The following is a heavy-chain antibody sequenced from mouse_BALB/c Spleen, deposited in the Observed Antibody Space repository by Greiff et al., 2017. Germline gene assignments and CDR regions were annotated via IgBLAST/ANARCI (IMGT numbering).Heavy chain of an antibody. D-gene: IGHD2-1*01. Sequence: QVQLKESGAELARPGASVKLSCKASGYTFTSYWMQWVKQRPGQGLEWIGAIYPGDGDTRYTQKFKGKATLTADKSSSTAYMQLSSLASEDSAVYYCASGGNYGVSFDYWGQGTTLTVSS. CDR1: GYTFTSYW. CDR2: IYPGDGDT. V-gene: IGHV1-87*01. J-gene: IGHJ2*01. CDR3: ASGGNYGVSFDY.